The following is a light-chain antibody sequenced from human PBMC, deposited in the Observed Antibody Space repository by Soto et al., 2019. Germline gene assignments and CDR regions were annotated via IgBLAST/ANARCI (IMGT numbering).Light chain of an antibody. Sequence: QSVLTQPPSVSGAPGQRVTISCTGSSSNIGAGYDVHWYQQLPGTAPKLLIYGNSNRPSGVPDRFSASKSGNTASLTISGLQAEDEADYYCCAYAGSNTLVFGGGTKLTVL. J-gene: IGLJ2*01. CDR2: GNS. CDR1: SSNIGAGYD. CDR3: CAYAGSNTLV. V-gene: IGLV1-40*01.